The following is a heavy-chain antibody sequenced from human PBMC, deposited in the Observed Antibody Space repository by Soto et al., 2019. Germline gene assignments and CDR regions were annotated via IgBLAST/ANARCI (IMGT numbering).Heavy chain of an antibody. J-gene: IGHJ6*02. CDR1: GGTFSIYA. CDR2: IIPIFGTA. Sequence: SVKVSCKASGGTFSIYAISCVLQSPLQGLDWMGGIIPIFGTANYAQKFQGRVTITADESTSTAYMELSSLRSEDTAVYYCARAPCSSTSCYTYYYYYGMDVWGQGTTVTVSS. CDR3: ARAPCSSTSCYTYYYYYGMDV. V-gene: IGHV1-69*13. D-gene: IGHD2-2*02.